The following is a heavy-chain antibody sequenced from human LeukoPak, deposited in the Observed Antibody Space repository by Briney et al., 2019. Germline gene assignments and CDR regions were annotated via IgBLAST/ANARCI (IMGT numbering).Heavy chain of an antibody. CDR2: ISAYNGNT. CDR1: GYTFTSYG. J-gene: IGHJ4*02. Sequence: ASVNVSCKASGYTFTSYGISWVRQAPGQGLEWMGWISAYNGNTNYAQKLQGRVTMTTDTSTSTAYMELRSLRSDDTAVYYCARDRCSSTSCYADYWGQGTLVTVSS. CDR3: ARDRCSSTSCYADY. D-gene: IGHD2-2*01. V-gene: IGHV1-18*01.